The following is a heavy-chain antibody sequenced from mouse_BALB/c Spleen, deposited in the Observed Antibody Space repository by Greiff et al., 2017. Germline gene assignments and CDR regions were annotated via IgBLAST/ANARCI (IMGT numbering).Heavy chain of an antibody. J-gene: IGHJ2*01. CDR1: GYSITSDYA. D-gene: IGHD1-1*01. CDR2: ISYSGST. V-gene: IGHV3-2*02. Sequence: EVKLMESGPGLVKPSQSLSLTCTVTGYSITSDYAWNWIRQFPGNKLEWMGYISYSGSTSYNPSLKSRISITRDTSKNQFFLQLNSVTTEDTATYYCAQSYYGSLFDYWGQGTTLTVSS. CDR3: AQSYYGSLFDY.